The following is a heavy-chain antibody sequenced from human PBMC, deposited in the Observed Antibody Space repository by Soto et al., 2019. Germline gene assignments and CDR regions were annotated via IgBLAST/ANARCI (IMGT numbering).Heavy chain of an antibody. CDR2: ISWDGGST. Sequence: GGSLRLSCAASGFTFDDYTMHWVRQAPGKGLEWVSLISWDGGSTYYADSVKGRFTISRDNSKNSLYLQMNSLRTEDTALYYCAKDINYGSGYGMDGRAQGTTVTVSS. CDR1: GFTFDDYT. D-gene: IGHD3-10*01. CDR3: AKDINYGSGYGMDG. J-gene: IGHJ6*02. V-gene: IGHV3-43*01.